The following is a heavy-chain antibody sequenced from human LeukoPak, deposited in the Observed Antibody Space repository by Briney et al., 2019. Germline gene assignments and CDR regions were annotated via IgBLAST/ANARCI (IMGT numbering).Heavy chain of an antibody. J-gene: IGHJ4*01. CDR1: GYTFTSYD. CDR2: MNPNSGNT. CDR3: ARLRGYSVHFDY. V-gene: IGHV1-8*01. D-gene: IGHD5/OR15-5a*01. Sequence: GASVKVSCKASGYTFTSYDINWVRQATGQGLEWMGWMNPNSGNTGYAQKFQGRVTMTSNTSISTAYMELSSLRSEDTAVYYCARLRGYSVHFDYWGHGTLVTVSS.